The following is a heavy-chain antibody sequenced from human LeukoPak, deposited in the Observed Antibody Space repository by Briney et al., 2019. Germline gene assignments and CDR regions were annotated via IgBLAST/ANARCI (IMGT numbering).Heavy chain of an antibody. V-gene: IGHV4-39*07. CDR1: GGSISSSSYY. D-gene: IGHD3-10*01. CDR3: AREFATSGPGPD. J-gene: IGHJ4*02. CDR2: IYYSGTT. Sequence: PSETLSLTCTVSGGSISSSSYYWGWIRQPPGKGLEWIGSIYYSGTTYYNPSLKSRVTISVDTSKNQFSLKLSSVTAAGTAVYYCAREFATSGPGPDWGQGTLVTVSS.